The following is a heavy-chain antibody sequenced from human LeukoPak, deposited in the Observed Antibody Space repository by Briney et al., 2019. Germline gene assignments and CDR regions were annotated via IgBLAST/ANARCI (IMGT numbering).Heavy chain of an antibody. Sequence: VGSVKLSCKASGFTFTSYDMHWVRQAPGQGLEWIGIINRSGGSTSYAQKFQGRVTMTRDTSTSTVYRELSSLRSEDTAVYYCARGTSSIPPFDPWGQGTLVTVSS. J-gene: IGHJ5*02. V-gene: IGHV1-46*01. D-gene: IGHD4-11*01. CDR3: ARGTSSIPPFDP. CDR2: INRSGGST. CDR1: GFTFTSYD.